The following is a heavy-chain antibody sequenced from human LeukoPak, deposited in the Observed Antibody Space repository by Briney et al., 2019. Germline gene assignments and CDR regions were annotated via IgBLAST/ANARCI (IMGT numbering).Heavy chain of an antibody. CDR3: VRDQFS. J-gene: IGHJ6*02. Sequence: AGGSLRLSCAASGFTVSNNYMSWVRQAPGRLEWLSVTYSGETQYADSVKGRFTISRDDSKNTLYLQMNSLRAEDTAIYCCVRDQFSWGQGTTVTVSS. D-gene: IGHD3-3*01. CDR1: GFTVSNNY. CDR2: TYSGET. V-gene: IGHV3-66*01.